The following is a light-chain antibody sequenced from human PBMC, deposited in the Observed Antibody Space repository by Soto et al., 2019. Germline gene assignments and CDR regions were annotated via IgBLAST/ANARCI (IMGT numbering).Light chain of an antibody. V-gene: IGKV3-20*01. CDR2: GAS. Sequence: EIVLTQSPGTLSLSPGERATLSCRASQSVSDNYLAWYQQKPGQAPRLLIYGASSRATGIPDRFSGSGSGTDFTLTISRLEPEDFAVYYCRQYATSLPTFGQGTKLEIK. CDR1: QSVSDNY. J-gene: IGKJ2*01. CDR3: RQYATSLPT.